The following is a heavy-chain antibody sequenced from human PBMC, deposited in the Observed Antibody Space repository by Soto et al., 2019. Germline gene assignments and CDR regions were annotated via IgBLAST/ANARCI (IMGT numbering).Heavy chain of an antibody. D-gene: IGHD6-19*01. V-gene: IGHV3-7*01. CDR1: GFTFSSYW. CDR2: IKQDGSEK. Sequence: GGSLRLSCAASGFTFSSYWMSWVRQAPGKGLEWVANIKQDGSEKYYVDSVKGRFTISRDNAKNSLYLQTNSLRAEDTAVYYCAFTIEQWLVPVYWGQGTLVTVSS. J-gene: IGHJ4*02. CDR3: AFTIEQWLVPVY.